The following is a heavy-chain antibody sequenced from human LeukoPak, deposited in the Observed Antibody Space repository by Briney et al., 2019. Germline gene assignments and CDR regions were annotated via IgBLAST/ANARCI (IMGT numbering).Heavy chain of an antibody. J-gene: IGHJ4*01. CDR2: ISYDGSNK. CDR3: GRDGNDLREQRHS. CDR1: GFTFSSYA. D-gene: IGHD1/OR15-1a*01. Sequence: GGSLRLSCAASGFTFSSYAMHWVRQAPGKGLEWVAVISYDGSNKYYADSVKGRFTISRDNSKNTLYLQMNSLRAGDTAVYYCGRDGNDLREQRHSWGQGTLVNGSS. V-gene: IGHV3-30*04.